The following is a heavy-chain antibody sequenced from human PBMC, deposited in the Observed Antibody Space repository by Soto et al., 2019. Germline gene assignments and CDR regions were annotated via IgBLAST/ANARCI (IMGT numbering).Heavy chain of an antibody. J-gene: IGHJ4*02. CDR1: GGSSSSYY. V-gene: IGHV4-59*01. Sequence: SETLSHTCTVAGGSSSSYYWGWIRQPPGKGLEWIGYIYYSGSTNYNPSLKSRVTISVDTSKNQFSLKLSSVTAADTAVYYCTRVSPDCSDGSCYPLNWGQGTLVTVSS. D-gene: IGHD2-15*01. CDR3: TRVSPDCSDGSCYPLN. CDR2: IYYSGST.